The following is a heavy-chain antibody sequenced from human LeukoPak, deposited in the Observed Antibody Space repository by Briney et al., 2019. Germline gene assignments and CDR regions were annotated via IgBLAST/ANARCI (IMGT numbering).Heavy chain of an antibody. CDR3: ARDLSASGSFDY. D-gene: IGHD3-9*01. CDR1: RFTISNYW. J-gene: IGHJ4*02. CDR2: IRQDGALE. Sequence: GGSLRLSCAASRFTISNYWMTWLRQTPGKGLEWVANIRQDGALEYYVESVQGRFSISRDNAKNSFYLQMNSLGADDTAFYYCARDLSASGSFDYWGQGTLVTVSS. V-gene: IGHV3-7*04.